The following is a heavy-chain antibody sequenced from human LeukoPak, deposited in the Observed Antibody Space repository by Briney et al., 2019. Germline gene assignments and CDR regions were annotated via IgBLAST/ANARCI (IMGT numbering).Heavy chain of an antibody. CDR3: ARDPNGDYVGAFDM. V-gene: IGHV3-23*01. J-gene: IGHJ3*02. CDR2: IRRGGRSP. Sequence: GSLRLSCTASGFTFRDFAMMWLRQSPGKGPGLVAAIRRGGRSPFYAASERGHFTISRDNSKNTLFLQMNSLRAEDTAVYYCARDPNGDYVGAFDMWGPETTVTVSS. D-gene: IGHD4-17*01. CDR1: GFTFRDFA.